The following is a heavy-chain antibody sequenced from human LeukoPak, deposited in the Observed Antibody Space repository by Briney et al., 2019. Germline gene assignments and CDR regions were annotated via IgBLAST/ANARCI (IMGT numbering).Heavy chain of an antibody. CDR2: IYSGGST. CDR1: GFTVSSNY. D-gene: IGHD4-11*01. CDR3: AKTFYSYYGMDV. Sequence: SGGSLRLSCAASGFTVSSNYMSWVRQAPGKGLEWVSVIYSGGSTYYADSVKGRFTISRDNSKNTLYLQMNSLRAEDTAVYYCAKTFYSYYGMDVWGQGTTVTVSS. J-gene: IGHJ6*02. V-gene: IGHV3-53*05.